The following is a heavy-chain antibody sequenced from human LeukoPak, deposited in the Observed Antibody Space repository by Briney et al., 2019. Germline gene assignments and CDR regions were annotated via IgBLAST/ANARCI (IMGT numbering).Heavy chain of an antibody. D-gene: IGHD2-15*01. CDR3: AVVGAISSDYNWFDP. V-gene: IGHV4-34*01. CDR2: INHSGST. CDR1: GGSFSGYY. Sequence: SETLSLTCAVYGGSFSGYYWSWIRQPPGKGLEWIGEINHSGSTNYNPSLKSRATISVDTSKNQFSLKLSSVTAADTAVYYCAVVGAISSDYNWFDPWGQGTLVTVSS. J-gene: IGHJ5*02.